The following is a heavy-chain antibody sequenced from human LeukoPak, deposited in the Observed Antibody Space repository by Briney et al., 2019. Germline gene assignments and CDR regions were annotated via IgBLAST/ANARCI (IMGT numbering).Heavy chain of an antibody. D-gene: IGHD2-15*01. J-gene: IGHJ4*02. V-gene: IGHV3-30*18. CDR1: GFTFSSYG. CDR3: AKGSVVVAALDY. Sequence: GGSLRLSCAASGFTFSSYGMHWVRQAPGKGLEWVAVISYDGSNKYYADSVKGRFTISRDNSKSTLYLQMNSLRAEDTAVYYCAKGSVVVAALDYWGQGTLVTVSS. CDR2: ISYDGSNK.